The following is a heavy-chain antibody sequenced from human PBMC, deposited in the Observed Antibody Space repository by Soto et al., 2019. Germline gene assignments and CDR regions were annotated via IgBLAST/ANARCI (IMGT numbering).Heavy chain of an antibody. V-gene: IGHV3-53*01. Sequence: VGSLRLSCAASGFTVSSNYMIWVRRAPGKGLEWVSLIYRDNTTFYADSVKGRFTVSRDNSRDTLYLQMNSLRADDTAVYYCARDWGSSPDAFDIWGHGTLVTVSS. D-gene: IGHD6-13*01. J-gene: IGHJ3*02. CDR2: IYRDNTT. CDR1: GFTVSSNY. CDR3: ARDWGSSPDAFDI.